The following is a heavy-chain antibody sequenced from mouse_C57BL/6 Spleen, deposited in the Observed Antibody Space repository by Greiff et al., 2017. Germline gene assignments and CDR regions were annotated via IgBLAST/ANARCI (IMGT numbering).Heavy chain of an antibody. V-gene: IGHV1-7*01. D-gene: IGHD1-1*01. Sequence: VQLQQSGAELAKPGASVKLSCKASGYTFTSYWMHWVKPRPGQGLEWIGYINPSSGYTKYNQKFQDKATWTADKASSTAYMQLSSLTYEDSAVYYCAIDTTVLSRYYFDYWGQGTTLTVSS. CDR1: GYTFTSYW. CDR3: AIDTTVLSRYYFDY. J-gene: IGHJ2*01. CDR2: INPSSGYT.